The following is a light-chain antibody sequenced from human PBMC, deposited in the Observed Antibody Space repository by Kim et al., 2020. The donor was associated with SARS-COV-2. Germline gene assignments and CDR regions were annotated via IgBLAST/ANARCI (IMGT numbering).Light chain of an antibody. Sequence: SYELTQPPSVSVAPGKTATITCGGNSIGTKSVQWYQQKPGQAPVLVIYYDNNRPSGIPERFSGSNSGNTATLTISRVEAGDEADYCCQVWDTGTDHYVFGTGTKVTVL. CDR2: YDN. CDR3: QVWDTGTDHYV. CDR1: SIGTKS. V-gene: IGLV3-21*04. J-gene: IGLJ1*01.